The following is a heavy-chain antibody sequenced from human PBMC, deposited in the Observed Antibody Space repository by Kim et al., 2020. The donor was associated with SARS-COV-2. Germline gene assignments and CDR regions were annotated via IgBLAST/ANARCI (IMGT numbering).Heavy chain of an antibody. Sequence: ASVKVSCKASGYTFTNYALNWVRQAPGQGLEWMGWINIDTGNPTYAQGFTGRFVFSLDTSVSTTYLQISSLKTEDTAVYYCARSGKYITSPRDYWGQGTLVTVSS. D-gene: IGHD1-1*01. V-gene: IGHV7-4-1*02. CDR3: ARSGKYITSPRDY. CDR2: INIDTGNP. CDR1: GYTFTNYA. J-gene: IGHJ4*02.